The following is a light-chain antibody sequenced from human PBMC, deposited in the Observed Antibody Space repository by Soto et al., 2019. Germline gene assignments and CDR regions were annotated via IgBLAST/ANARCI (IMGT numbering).Light chain of an antibody. CDR2: EVS. V-gene: IGLV2-14*01. J-gene: IGLJ1*01. CDR3: SSYTSSSTLYV. CDR1: SSDVGGYNY. Sequence: QSVLTQPASVSGSPVQSITISFTGTSSDVGGYNYVSCYQQHPGKAPKLMIYEVSNRPSGVSNRFSGSKSGNTASLTISGLQAEDEADYYCSSYTSSSTLYVFGTGTKVTGL.